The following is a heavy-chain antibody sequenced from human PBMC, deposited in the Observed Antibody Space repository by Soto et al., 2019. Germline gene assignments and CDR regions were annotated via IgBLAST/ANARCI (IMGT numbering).Heavy chain of an antibody. Sequence: GASVKVSCKASGYTFTGYYVLWVRQAPGQGPECMGWINPYTGGTNYAQKFQGRVTMTRDTSISTAYMELSKLISDDTAVYYCARRPRFGELIYGMDVWGQGTTVTVSS. CDR1: GYTFTGYY. CDR3: ARRPRFGELIYGMDV. CDR2: INPYTGGT. J-gene: IGHJ6*02. V-gene: IGHV1-2*02. D-gene: IGHD3-10*01.